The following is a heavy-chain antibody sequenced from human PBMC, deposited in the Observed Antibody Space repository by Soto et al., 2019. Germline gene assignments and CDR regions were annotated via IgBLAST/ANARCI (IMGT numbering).Heavy chain of an antibody. J-gene: IGHJ6*02. CDR2: IYYSGST. V-gene: IGHV4-59*08. Sequence: SETLSLTCTVSGGSISSYYWSWIRQPPGKGLEWIGYIYYSGSTNYNPSLKSRVTISVDTSKNQFSLKLSSVTAADTAVYYCARNEGVVYGMDVWGQGTTVTVS. CDR1: GGSISSYY. D-gene: IGHD3-3*01. CDR3: ARNEGVVYGMDV.